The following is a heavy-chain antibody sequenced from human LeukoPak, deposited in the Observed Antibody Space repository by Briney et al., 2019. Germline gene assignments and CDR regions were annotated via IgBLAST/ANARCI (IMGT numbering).Heavy chain of an antibody. CDR1: GGTFSSYA. J-gene: IGHJ4*02. CDR3: ARLSYGGKFDY. D-gene: IGHD5-18*01. Sequence: SVKVSCKASGGTFSSYAISWVRQPPGQGLGWMGGFIPIFGRASYAQKFQGRGTITTAKATRTASMELSSLRSEDTAVYYCARLSYGGKFDYWGQGTLVTVSS. V-gene: IGHV1-69*05. CDR2: FIPIFGRA.